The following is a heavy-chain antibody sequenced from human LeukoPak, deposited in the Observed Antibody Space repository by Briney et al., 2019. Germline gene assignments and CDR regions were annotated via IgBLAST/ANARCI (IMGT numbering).Heavy chain of an antibody. CDR2: INAGNGNT. CDR3: ARDHAVVVVATSRYNWFDP. Sequence: GASVKVSCKASGYTFTSYAMHWVRQAPGQRLEWMGWINAGNGNTKYSQKFQGRVTITRDTSASTAYMELSSLRSEDTAVYYCARDHAVVVVATSRYNWFDPWGQGTLVTVSS. CDR1: GYTFTSYA. J-gene: IGHJ5*02. V-gene: IGHV1-3*01. D-gene: IGHD2-15*01.